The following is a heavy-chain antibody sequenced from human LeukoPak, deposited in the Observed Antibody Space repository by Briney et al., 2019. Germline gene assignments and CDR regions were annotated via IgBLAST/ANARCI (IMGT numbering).Heavy chain of an antibody. D-gene: IGHD2-21*02. CDR2: INPSGGST. J-gene: IGHJ4*02. CDR1: GYTFTTYY. CDR3: ARGEYCGGDCPTAPLDY. V-gene: IGHV1-46*01. Sequence: ASVKVSCKASGYTFTTYYIHWVRQAPGQGLEWMGIINPSGGSTSYTQKFQGRVTMTRDTSTSTVYTEMSNLRSEDTAVYYCARGEYCGGDCPTAPLDYWGQGTLVTVSS.